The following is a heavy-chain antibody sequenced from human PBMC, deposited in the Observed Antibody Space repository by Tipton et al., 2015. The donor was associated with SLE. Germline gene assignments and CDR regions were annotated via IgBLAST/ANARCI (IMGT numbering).Heavy chain of an antibody. CDR1: GASVRSHY. V-gene: IGHV4-59*08. CDR2: IYYSGST. D-gene: IGHD2-8*01. J-gene: IGHJ5*02. CDR3: ARHDTNYGRNWFDP. Sequence: GLVKPSETLSVICTVSGASVRSHYWGWIRQPPGKGLEWIGYIYYSGSTNYNPSLKSRVTISVDTSKNQFSLKLSSVTAADTAVYYCARHDTNYGRNWFDPWGQGTLVTVSS.